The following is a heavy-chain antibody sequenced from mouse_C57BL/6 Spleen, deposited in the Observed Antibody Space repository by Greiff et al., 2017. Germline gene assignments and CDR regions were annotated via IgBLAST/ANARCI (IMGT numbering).Heavy chain of an antibody. Sequence: QVQLQQPGAELVKPGASVKMSCKASGYTFTSYWITWVKQRPGQGLEWIGDIYPGSGSTNYNEKFKSKATLTVDTSSSTAYMQRSSLTAEDSAVYYCARDYGNYDGYYAMDYWGQGTSVTVSS. J-gene: IGHJ4*01. CDR3: ARDYGNYDGYYAMDY. V-gene: IGHV1-55*01. D-gene: IGHD2-1*01. CDR1: GYTFTSYW. CDR2: IYPGSGST.